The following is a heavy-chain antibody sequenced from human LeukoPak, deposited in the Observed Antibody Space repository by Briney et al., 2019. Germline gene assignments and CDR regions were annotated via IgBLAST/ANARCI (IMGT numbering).Heavy chain of an antibody. V-gene: IGHV1-2*02. D-gene: IGHD6-13*01. J-gene: IGHJ4*02. Sequence: VASVTVSCKASGYTFTGYFLHWVRRAPGQGFEWMGWINPNSGGTYYTQRFQGRVTMTRDTSISTAYMELSSLRSDDTVVYYCARAQSLTAPAGTFANSWGQGTLVTVSS. CDR2: INPNSGGT. CDR1: GYTFTGYF. CDR3: ARAQSLTAPAGTFANS.